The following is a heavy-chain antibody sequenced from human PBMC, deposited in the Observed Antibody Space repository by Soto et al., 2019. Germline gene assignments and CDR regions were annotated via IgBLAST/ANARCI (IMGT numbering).Heavy chain of an antibody. J-gene: IGHJ4*02. Sequence: EVQLLESGGGLVQPGGSLRLSCAASGFTFSSYAMSWVRHAPGKGLEWVSATSGSGGSTYYADSVKGRFTISRDNSKNTLYLQMNSLRAEDTAVYYCARRSSGWYFDYWGQGTLVTVSS. CDR3: ARRSSGWYFDY. CDR2: TSGSGGST. D-gene: IGHD6-19*01. V-gene: IGHV3-23*01. CDR1: GFTFSSYA.